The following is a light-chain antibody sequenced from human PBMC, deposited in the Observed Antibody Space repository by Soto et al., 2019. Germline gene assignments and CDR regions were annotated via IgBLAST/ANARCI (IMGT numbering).Light chain of an antibody. CDR2: DAS. J-gene: IGKJ1*01. V-gene: IGKV1-5*01. Sequence: DIQMTQSPSTLSASVGDRVTITCGASQSISSWLDWYQQKHGKAPKLLIYDASSLERGVPSRFSGSGYGTELTITISSMQNDDFATYYCQQYNSYSWTFGHGTKVDIK. CDR1: QSISSW. CDR3: QQYNSYSWT.